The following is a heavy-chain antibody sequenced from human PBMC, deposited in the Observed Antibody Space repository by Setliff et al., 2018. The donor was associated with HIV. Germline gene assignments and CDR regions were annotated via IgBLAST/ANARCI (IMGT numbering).Heavy chain of an antibody. CDR2: IFGSGVT. V-gene: IGHV4-4*07. CDR3: ARDNHSFPVD. D-gene: IGHD2-15*01. Sequence: KTSETLSLTCNVSGGAIINYDWTWVRQPAGKGLEWIGRIFGSGVTNYNTSLESRVTMSLDTSRNHLSLGLRSVTAADTAVYYCARDNHSFPVDWGRGTLVTVSS. CDR1: GGAIINYD. J-gene: IGHJ4*02.